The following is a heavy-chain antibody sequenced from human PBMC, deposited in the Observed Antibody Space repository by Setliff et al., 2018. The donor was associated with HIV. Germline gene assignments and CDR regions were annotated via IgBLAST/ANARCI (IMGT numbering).Heavy chain of an antibody. J-gene: IGHJ4*02. CDR2: INDSGNT. Sequence: ETLSLTCDVYAGSLSGYYWSWIRQSPGKGLEWIGEINDSGNTNYDPSLRSRFTISIDTSKNHFSLKLKSVTAADTAIFYCARRTSFIGGAVAGNFDYWGQGTPVTVSS. CDR1: AGSLSGYY. V-gene: IGHV4-34*01. CDR3: ARRTSFIGGAVAGNFDY. D-gene: IGHD6-19*01.